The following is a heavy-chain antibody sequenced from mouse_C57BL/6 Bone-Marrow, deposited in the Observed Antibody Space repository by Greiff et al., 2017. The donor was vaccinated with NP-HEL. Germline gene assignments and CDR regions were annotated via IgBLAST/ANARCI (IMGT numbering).Heavy chain of an antibody. CDR3: ARLYDYDGLDY. J-gene: IGHJ2*01. D-gene: IGHD2-4*01. CDR2: ISGGGGNT. CDR1: GFTFSSYT. Sequence: EVKLVESGGGLVKPGGSLKLSCAASGFTFSSYTMSWVRQTPEKRLEWVATISGGGGNTYYPDSVKGRFTISRDNAKNTLYLQMSSLRSEDTALYYCARLYDYDGLDYWGQGTTLTVSS. V-gene: IGHV5-9*01.